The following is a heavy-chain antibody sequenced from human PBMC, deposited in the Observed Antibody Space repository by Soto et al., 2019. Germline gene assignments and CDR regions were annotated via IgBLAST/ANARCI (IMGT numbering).Heavy chain of an antibody. CDR2: IKQDGSEK. J-gene: IGHJ4*02. D-gene: IGHD2-15*01. CDR3: ARDSIFWHGGKNFDY. CDR1: GFTFSSYW. V-gene: IGHV3-7*01. Sequence: GGSLRLSCAASGFTFSSYWISWVRQAPWKGLEWVANIKQDGSEKYYVDSVKGRFTISRDNAKNSLYLQMNSLRAEDTAVYYCARDSIFWHGGKNFDYCGQGTLVPVSP.